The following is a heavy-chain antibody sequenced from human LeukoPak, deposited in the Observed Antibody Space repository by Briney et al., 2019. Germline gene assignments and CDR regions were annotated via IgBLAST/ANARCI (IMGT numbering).Heavy chain of an antibody. CDR3: AKDQDSYGLDF. D-gene: IGHD5-18*01. CDR2: TSYDGSHK. V-gene: IGHV3-30*18. J-gene: IGHJ4*02. Sequence: GGSLTLSCSASGFTISSYGMHWVRQAPGKGLERVAVTSYDGSHKNYADSVKGRFTISRDNSKNTLELKMSSLRAEDTAVYYCAKDQDSYGLDFWGQGTLVTVSS. CDR1: GFTISSYG.